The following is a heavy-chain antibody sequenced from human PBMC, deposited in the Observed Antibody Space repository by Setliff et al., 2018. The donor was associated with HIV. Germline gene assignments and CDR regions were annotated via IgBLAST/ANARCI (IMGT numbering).Heavy chain of an antibody. D-gene: IGHD1-26*01. CDR3: ARDVVGATGY. J-gene: IGHJ4*02. V-gene: IGHV3-74*01. CDR1: GFTFSSYW. Sequence: PGGSLRLSCAASGFTFSSYWMHWVRQAPGKGLMWVSRISSDGSSTSYADSVKGRFTISRDNAKNTLYLQMNGLRAEDTAVYYCARDVVGATGYWGQGTLVTVSS. CDR2: ISSDGSST.